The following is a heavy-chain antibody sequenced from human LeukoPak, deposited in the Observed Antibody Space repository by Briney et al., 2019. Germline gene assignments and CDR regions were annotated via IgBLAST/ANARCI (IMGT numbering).Heavy chain of an antibody. V-gene: IGHV4-59*08. Sequence: SETLSLTCTVSGGSISSYYWSWIRQPPGKGLEWIGYIYYSGSTNYNPSLKSRVTISVDTSKNQFSLKLSSVTAADTAVYYCASLGILERDYYYYGMDVWGQGTTVTVS. J-gene: IGHJ6*02. CDR3: ASLGILERDYYYYGMDV. D-gene: IGHD1-1*01. CDR2: IYYSGST. CDR1: GGSISSYY.